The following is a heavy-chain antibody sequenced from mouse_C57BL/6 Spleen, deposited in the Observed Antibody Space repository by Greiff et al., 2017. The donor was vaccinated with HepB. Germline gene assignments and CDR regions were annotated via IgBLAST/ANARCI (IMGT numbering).Heavy chain of an antibody. D-gene: IGHD2-4*01. CDR3: ARRRIYYDYDRYAMDY. V-gene: IGHV1-72*01. Sequence: VQLQQSGAELVKPGASVKLSCKASGYTFTSYWMHWVKQRPGRGLEWIGRIDPNSGGTKYNEKFQSKATLTVDKPSSTAYMQLSSLTSEDSAVYYCARRRIYYDYDRYAMDYWGQGTSVTVSS. CDR2: IDPNSGGT. J-gene: IGHJ4*01. CDR1: GYTFTSYW.